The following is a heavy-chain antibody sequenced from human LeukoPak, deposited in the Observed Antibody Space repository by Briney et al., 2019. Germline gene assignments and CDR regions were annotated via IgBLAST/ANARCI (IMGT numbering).Heavy chain of an antibody. Sequence: GGSLRLSCAASGFTFSSYSMNWVRQAPGKGLEWVSSISSSSSYIYYADSVKGRFTISRDNAKNSLYLQMNSLRAEDTAVYYCARDGPREAFFWTIMDVWGQGTTVTVSS. V-gene: IGHV3-21*01. CDR2: ISSSSSYI. J-gene: IGHJ6*02. CDR3: ARDGPREAFFWTIMDV. CDR1: GFTFSSYS. D-gene: IGHD3/OR15-3a*01.